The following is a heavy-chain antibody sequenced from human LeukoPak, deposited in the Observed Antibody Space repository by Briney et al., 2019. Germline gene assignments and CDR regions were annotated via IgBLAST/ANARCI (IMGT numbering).Heavy chain of an antibody. Sequence: SETLSLTCTVSGDSISSYYWSWLRQPPGKGLEWIGHVYYGGRTTYNPSLRSRLTISVDTSTSQLSLKLSSVPAADTAVYYCARHKPTGSYPLELWGQGTLVTVSS. D-gene: IGHD3-10*01. V-gene: IGHV4-59*08. CDR1: GDSISSYY. CDR3: ARHKPTGSYPLEL. J-gene: IGHJ4*02. CDR2: VYYGGRT.